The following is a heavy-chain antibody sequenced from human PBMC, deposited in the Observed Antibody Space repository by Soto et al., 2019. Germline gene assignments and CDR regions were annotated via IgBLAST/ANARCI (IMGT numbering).Heavy chain of an antibody. D-gene: IGHD3-3*01. CDR1: GFTFSSYG. CDR3: AKDRSWSGYLDY. V-gene: IGHV3-23*01. CDR2: ISGSGGST. J-gene: IGHJ4*02. Sequence: EVQLLESGGGLVQPGGSLRLSCAASGFTFSSYGMSWVRQAPGKGLEWVSAISGSGGSTYYADSVKGRFTISRDNSKNTLYLQMNSLRAEDTAVYYCAKDRSWSGYLDYWGQGTLVTVSS.